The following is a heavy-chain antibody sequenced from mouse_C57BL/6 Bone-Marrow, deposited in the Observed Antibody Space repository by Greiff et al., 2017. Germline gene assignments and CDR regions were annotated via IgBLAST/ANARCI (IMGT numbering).Heavy chain of an antibody. CDR2: IWSGGST. Sequence: QVQLQQSGPGLVQPSQSLSITCTVSGFSLTSYGVHWVRQSPGKGLEWLGVIWSGGSTDYNAAFISRLSISKDNSKSQVFFKMNSLQADDTAIYYCARIYYGYVTGGYYFDYWGQGTTLTVSS. CDR1: GFSLTSYG. D-gene: IGHD2-2*01. V-gene: IGHV2-2*01. J-gene: IGHJ2*01. CDR3: ARIYYGYVTGGYYFDY.